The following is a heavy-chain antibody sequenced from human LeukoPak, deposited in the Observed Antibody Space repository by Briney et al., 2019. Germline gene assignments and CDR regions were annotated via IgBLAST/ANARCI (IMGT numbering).Heavy chain of an antibody. CDR1: GYTFTDYY. D-gene: IGHD3-9*01. CDR2: INPDSGGT. J-gene: IGHJ4*02. V-gene: IGHV1-2*02. Sequence: GASVKVSCKASGYTFTDYYIHWVRQAPGKGLEWMGWINPDSGGTNYPQKFQGRVTMTRDTSISTAYMELSRLRSDDTAVYYCARDHGYYDIFTRNYHLYFFDYWGQGTLVTVSS. CDR3: ARDHGYYDIFTRNYHLYFFDY.